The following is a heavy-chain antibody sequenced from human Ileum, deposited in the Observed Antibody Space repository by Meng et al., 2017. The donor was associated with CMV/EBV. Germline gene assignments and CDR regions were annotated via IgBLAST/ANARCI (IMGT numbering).Heavy chain of an antibody. V-gene: IGHV4-4*07. CDR1: GGSINSFY. CDR3: ARLQAWDWFDP. Sequence: GQLKGSGPGLVKPSETLSLTCSVSGGSINSFYWSWIRQPAGKGLEWIGRIYSSGIINYNPSLKSRVTVSVDTSKNQFSLKVNSVTAADTAVYYCARLQAWDWFDPWGQGTLVTVSS. J-gene: IGHJ5*02. D-gene: IGHD4-11*01. CDR2: IYSSGII.